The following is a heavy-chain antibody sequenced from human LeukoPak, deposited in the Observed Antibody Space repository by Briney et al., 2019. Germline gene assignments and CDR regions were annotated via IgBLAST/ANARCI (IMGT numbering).Heavy chain of an antibody. CDR3: TTKGQLLTYGMDV. J-gene: IGHJ6*02. CDR1: GFTFGNAW. CDR2: IKSKTDGGTT. D-gene: IGHD2-2*01. V-gene: IGHV3-15*01. Sequence: GGSLRLSCAASGFTFGNAWMSWVRQAPGKGLEWVGRIKSKTDGGTTDYAAPVKGRFTISRDDSKNTLYLQMNSLKTEDTAVYYCTTKGQLLTYGMDVWGQGTTVTVSS.